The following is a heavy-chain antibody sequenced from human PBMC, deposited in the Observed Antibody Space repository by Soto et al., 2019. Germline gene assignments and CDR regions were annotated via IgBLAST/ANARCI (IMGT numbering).Heavy chain of an antibody. V-gene: IGHV1-8*01. D-gene: IGHD3-16*01. CDR3: AGEGVRGMDV. CDR1: GYTFTSYD. Sequence: QVQLVQSGAEVKKPGASVKVSCKASGYTFTSYDINWVRQATGQGLEWMGWVNPNSGNTGYAQKFQGRVTMTRNTSLRTAYMELSSLRAEDTAVYYWAGEGVRGMDVWGQGTTVTVSS. CDR2: VNPNSGNT. J-gene: IGHJ6*02.